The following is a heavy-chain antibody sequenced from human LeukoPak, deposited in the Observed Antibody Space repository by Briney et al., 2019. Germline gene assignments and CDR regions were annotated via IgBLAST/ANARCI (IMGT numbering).Heavy chain of an antibody. CDR3: ARYYDSSGYFDY. D-gene: IGHD3-22*01. Sequence: SETLSLTCTVSGGSISSSSYYWGWIRQPPGKGLEWIGSIYYSGSTYYNPSLKSRVTISVDTSQNQFSLKLNSVTAADTAVYYCARYYDSSGYFDYWGQGTLVTVSS. CDR2: IYYSGST. J-gene: IGHJ4*02. V-gene: IGHV4-39*07. CDR1: GGSISSSSYY.